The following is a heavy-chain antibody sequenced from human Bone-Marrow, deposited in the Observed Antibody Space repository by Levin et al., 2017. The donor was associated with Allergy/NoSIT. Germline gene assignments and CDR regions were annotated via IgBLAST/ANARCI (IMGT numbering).Heavy chain of an antibody. J-gene: IGHJ6*02. CDR3: ARDRPILLWFGESNNKYYYDGMDV. D-gene: IGHD3-10*01. Sequence: QTGGSLRLSCAASGFTFSSYWMHWVRQAPGKGLVWVSRINSDGSSTSYADSVKGRFTISRDNAKNTLYLQMNSLRAEDTAVYYCARDRPILLWFGESNNKYYYDGMDVWGQGTTVTVSS. V-gene: IGHV3-74*01. CDR2: INSDGSST. CDR1: GFTFSSYW.